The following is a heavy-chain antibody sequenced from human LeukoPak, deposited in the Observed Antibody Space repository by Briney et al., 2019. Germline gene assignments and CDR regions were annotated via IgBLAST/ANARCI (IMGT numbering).Heavy chain of an antibody. CDR2: ITGSHGPT. Sequence: GGSLRLSCAASGFTFSSFAMIWVRQAPGKGLEWVSSITGSHGPTYNTDSVKGRFTISRDNSKNTLYLQMNSLKPDDTAVYYCATDVTGGAISFWGQGALVTVSS. CDR1: GFTFSSFA. J-gene: IGHJ4*02. CDR3: ATDVTGGAISF. D-gene: IGHD1-14*01. V-gene: IGHV3-23*01.